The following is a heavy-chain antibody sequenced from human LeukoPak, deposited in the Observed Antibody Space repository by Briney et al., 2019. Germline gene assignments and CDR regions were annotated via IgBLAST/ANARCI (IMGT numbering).Heavy chain of an antibody. CDR2: ISGRTSTI. Sequence: GGSLRLSCVVSGFTFSPYSMNWVRQAPGKGLEWVAYISGRTSTIYCADSVYGRFTISRDNAKNSLYLQMNSLRPEDTAVYFCAKDWGNKFASGSSYLDSWGQGTLVTVSS. CDR3: AKDWGNKFASGSSYLDS. CDR1: GFTFSPYS. J-gene: IGHJ4*02. D-gene: IGHD3-10*01. V-gene: IGHV3-48*01.